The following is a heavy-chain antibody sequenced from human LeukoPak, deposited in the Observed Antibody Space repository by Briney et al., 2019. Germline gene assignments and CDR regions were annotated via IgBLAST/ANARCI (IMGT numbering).Heavy chain of an antibody. J-gene: IGHJ4*02. V-gene: IGHV1-18*01. CDR3: ARERDYVWGSYRFIPDY. CDR1: GYTFTSYG. Sequence: ASVKVSCKASGYTFTSYGISWVRQAPGQGLEWMGWISAYNGDTNYAQKVQGRVTMTTDTSTSTAYMGLRSLRSDDTAVYYCARERDYVWGSYRFIPDYWGQGTLVTVSS. D-gene: IGHD3-16*02. CDR2: ISAYNGDT.